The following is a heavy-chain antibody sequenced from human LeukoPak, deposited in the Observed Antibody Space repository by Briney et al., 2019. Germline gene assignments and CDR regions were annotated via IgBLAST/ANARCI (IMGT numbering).Heavy chain of an antibody. V-gene: IGHV1-18*01. J-gene: IGHJ4*02. CDR1: GYTFTSYG. CDR3: ARVPRYCSSTSCPPDYYYFDY. CDR2: ISAYNGNT. Sequence: ASVKVSRKASGYTFTSYGISWVRQAPGQGLEWMGWISAYNGNTNYAQKLQGRVTMTTDTSTSTAYMELRSLRSDDTAVYYCARVPRYCSSTSCPPDYYYFDYWGQGTLVTVSS. D-gene: IGHD2-2*01.